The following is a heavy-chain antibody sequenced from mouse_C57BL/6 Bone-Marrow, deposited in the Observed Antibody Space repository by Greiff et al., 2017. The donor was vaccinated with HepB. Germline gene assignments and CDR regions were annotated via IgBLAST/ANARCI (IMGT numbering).Heavy chain of an antibody. CDR2: ISGGGGNT. V-gene: IGHV5-9*01. Sequence: EVQGVESGGGLVKPGGSLKLSCAASGFTFSSYTMSWVRQTPEKRLEWVATISGGGGNTYYPDSVKGRFTISRDNAKNTLYLQMSSLRSEDTALYYCARQNTTVVATTPYFDVWGTGTTVTVSS. D-gene: IGHD1-1*01. J-gene: IGHJ1*03. CDR3: ARQNTTVVATTPYFDV. CDR1: GFTFSSYT.